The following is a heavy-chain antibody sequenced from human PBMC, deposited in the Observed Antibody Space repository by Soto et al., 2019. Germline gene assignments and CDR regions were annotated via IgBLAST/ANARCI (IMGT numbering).Heavy chain of an antibody. CDR1: GFTFSSYA. J-gene: IGHJ6*02. CDR3: AKDQGAEQLVQFYVFYYYYGMDV. V-gene: IGHV3-23*01. Sequence: PGGSLRLSCAASGFTFSSYAMSWVRQAPGKGLEWVSAISGSGGSTYYADSVKGRFTISRDNSKNTLYLQMNSLRAEDTAVYYCAKDQGAEQLVQFYVFYYYYGMDVWGQGTTVTVSS. D-gene: IGHD6-6*01. CDR2: ISGSGGST.